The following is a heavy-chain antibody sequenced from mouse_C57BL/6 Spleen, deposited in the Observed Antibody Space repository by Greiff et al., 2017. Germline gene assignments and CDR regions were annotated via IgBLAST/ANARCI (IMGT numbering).Heavy chain of an antibody. CDR2: ISYDGSN. CDR3: ARAGNYAYAMDY. Sequence: EVQLKESGPGLVKPSQSLSLTCSVTGYSITSGYCWNWIRQFPGNKLEWMGYISYDGSNNYNPSLKNRISITRDTSKNQFFLKLNSVTTEDTATYYCARAGNYAYAMDYWGQGTSVTVSS. J-gene: IGHJ4*01. CDR1: GYSITSGYC. D-gene: IGHD2-1*01. V-gene: IGHV3-6*01.